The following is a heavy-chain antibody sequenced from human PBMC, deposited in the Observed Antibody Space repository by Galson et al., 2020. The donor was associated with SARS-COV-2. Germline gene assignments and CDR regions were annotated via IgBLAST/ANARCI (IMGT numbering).Heavy chain of an antibody. Sequence: ASVKVSCKVSGYTLTELSMHWVRQAPGKGLEWMGGFDPDDGDTIYAQKFQGRVTMTEDTSTDTAYMELSSLRSEDTAVYYCATDRPRYCTNGGGYDGKDMDVWGKGTTVGVAS. D-gene: IGHD2-8*01. CDR3: ATDRPRYCTNGGGYDGKDMDV. V-gene: IGHV1-24*01. J-gene: IGHJ6*03. CDR1: GYTLTELS. CDR2: FDPDDGDT.